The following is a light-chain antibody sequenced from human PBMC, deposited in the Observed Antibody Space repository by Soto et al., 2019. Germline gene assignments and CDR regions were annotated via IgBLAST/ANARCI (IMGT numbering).Light chain of an antibody. Sequence: DIQMTQSPSTLSASIGDRVAITCRASDNIGPWVAWYQQKPGKAPKLLIYKASTLETGAPSRFAGSGSGTGFTLTITSLQPDDSASYYCQQYNSFSKTFGRGTKVDIK. CDR1: DNIGPW. CDR2: KAS. CDR3: QQYNSFSKT. J-gene: IGKJ1*01. V-gene: IGKV1-5*03.